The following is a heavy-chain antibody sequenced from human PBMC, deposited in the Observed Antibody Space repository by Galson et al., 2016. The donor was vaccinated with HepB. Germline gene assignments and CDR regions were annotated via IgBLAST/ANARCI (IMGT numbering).Heavy chain of an antibody. J-gene: IGHJ6*02. CDR1: EFTFSSYA. CDR3: AKAATPVFYYHGMDV. CDR2: IDSSGHST. Sequence: SLRLSCAAPEFTFSSYAMSWVRQAPGKGLEWVSAIDSSGHSTYYTDSVTGRFTISRDNSKNTLYLQMNSLRYEDTAVYYCAKAATPVFYYHGMDVWGQGTTVTFSS. V-gene: IGHV3-23*01.